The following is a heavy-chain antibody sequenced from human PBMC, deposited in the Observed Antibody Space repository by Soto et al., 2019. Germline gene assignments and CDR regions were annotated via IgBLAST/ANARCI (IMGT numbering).Heavy chain of an antibody. CDR2: LSGDGDNI. Sequence: EVQLLESGGGLVQPGGSLRLSCAASGFTFSSYDMSWVRQAPGQGLEWISGLSGDGDNIKYADSVKGRFTISRDISKNTLYLQMNSLRVEDTAVYYCTKDSGYDSTEWGQGTLVPVSS. CDR3: TKDSGYDSTE. CDR1: GFTFSSYD. V-gene: IGHV3-23*01. J-gene: IGHJ4*02. D-gene: IGHD2-2*01.